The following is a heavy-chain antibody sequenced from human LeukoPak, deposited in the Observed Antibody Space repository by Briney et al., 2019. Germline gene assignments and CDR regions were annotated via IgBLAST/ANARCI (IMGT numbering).Heavy chain of an antibody. CDR1: GYTFTHYG. V-gene: IGHV1-18*01. CDR3: ARWGDSSSWPPIWFDP. J-gene: IGHJ5*02. Sequence: ASVKVSCKASGYTFTHYGIIWVRQAPGQGLEWLGWISAYNGNTNYAQKFQGRVTMTTDAPTSTAYMELRSLRSDDTAIYYCARWGDSSSWPPIWFDPWGQGTLVTVSS. CDR2: ISAYNGNT. D-gene: IGHD6-13*01.